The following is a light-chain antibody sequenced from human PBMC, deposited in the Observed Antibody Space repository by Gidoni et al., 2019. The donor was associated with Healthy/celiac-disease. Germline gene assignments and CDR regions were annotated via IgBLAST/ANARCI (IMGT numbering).Light chain of an antibody. J-gene: IGKJ3*01. Sequence: EIVMTQSPATLSVSPGERATLSCRARQSYSSNLAWYQQKPGQAPRLLIYGASTRATGIPARFSGSGSGTEFTLTISSLQSEDFAVYYCQQYNNWPPGTFGPGTKVDIK. CDR2: GAS. CDR1: QSYSSN. CDR3: QQYNNWPPGT. V-gene: IGKV3-15*01.